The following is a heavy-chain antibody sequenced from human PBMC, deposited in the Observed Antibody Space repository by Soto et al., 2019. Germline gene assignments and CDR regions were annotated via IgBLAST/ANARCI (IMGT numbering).Heavy chain of an antibody. J-gene: IGHJ4*02. CDR3: ATRGPDLPAMIAY. Sequence: SSVKVSCKPSGGAFRIYAISWVRQAPGQGLEWMGGIIPIFGTANYGQKFQGRVTITADKSTSTAYMELSSLRSEDTAVYYCATRGPDLPAMIAYWGQGTLVTVSS. CDR1: GGAFRIYA. V-gene: IGHV1-69*06. CDR2: IIPIFGTA. D-gene: IGHD3-22*01.